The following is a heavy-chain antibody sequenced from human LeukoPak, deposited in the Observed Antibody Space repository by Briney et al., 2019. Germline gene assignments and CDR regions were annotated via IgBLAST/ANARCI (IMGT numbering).Heavy chain of an antibody. Sequence: SETLSLTCAVYGGSFSGYYWSWIRQPPGKGLEWIGEINHSGSTNYNPSLKSRVTISVDTSKNQFSLKLSSVTAADTAVYYCARFSYSHRADFDYWGQGTLVTVSS. J-gene: IGHJ4*02. D-gene: IGHD1-26*01. CDR3: ARFSYSHRADFDY. CDR1: GGSFSGYY. V-gene: IGHV4-34*01. CDR2: INHSGST.